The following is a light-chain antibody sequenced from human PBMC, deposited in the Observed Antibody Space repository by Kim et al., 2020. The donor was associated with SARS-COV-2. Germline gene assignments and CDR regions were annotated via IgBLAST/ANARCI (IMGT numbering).Light chain of an antibody. CDR2: QAS. Sequence: IQMTQSPSTLSASVGDRFTITCRASQSVDTWLAWYQQKPGKAPNLLIYQASSLQIGVPSRFSGSGSGAEFTLTISILQPVDFAIYYGQHYIRFPYACGQGTKLEI. J-gene: IGKJ2*01. CDR1: QSVDTW. V-gene: IGKV1-5*03. CDR3: QHYIRFPYA.